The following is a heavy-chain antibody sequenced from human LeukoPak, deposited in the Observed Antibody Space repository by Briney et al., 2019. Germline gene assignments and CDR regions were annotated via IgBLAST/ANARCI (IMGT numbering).Heavy chain of an antibody. CDR3: ARHQYSGYDFTWFDP. J-gene: IGHJ5*02. V-gene: IGHV4-39*01. D-gene: IGHD5-12*01. Sequence: SETLSLTCTVSGGSISSSSYYWGWIRQPPGKGLEWIGSIYYSGSTYYNPSLKSRVTISVDTSKNQFSLKLSSVTAADTAVYYCARHQYSGYDFTWFDPWGQGTLVTVSS. CDR2: IYYSGST. CDR1: GGSISSSSYY.